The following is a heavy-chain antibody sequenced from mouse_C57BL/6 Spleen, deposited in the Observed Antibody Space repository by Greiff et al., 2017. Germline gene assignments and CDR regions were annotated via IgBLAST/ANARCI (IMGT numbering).Heavy chain of an antibody. J-gene: IGHJ4*01. V-gene: IGHV5-17*01. D-gene: IGHD1-1*01. CDR1: GFTFSDYG. CDR3: ASNYGYAMDY. Sequence: EVMLVESGGGLVKPGGSLKLSCAASGFTFSDYGMHWVRQAPEKGLEWVAYISSGSSTIYYADTVKGRFTISRDNAKNTLFLQLTSLRSEDTAMYYCASNYGYAMDYWGQGTSVTVSS. CDR2: ISSGSSTI.